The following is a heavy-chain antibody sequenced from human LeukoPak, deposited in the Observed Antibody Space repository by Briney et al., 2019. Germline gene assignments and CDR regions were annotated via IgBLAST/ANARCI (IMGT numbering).Heavy chain of an antibody. CDR2: IIPILGIA. CDR3: ARDREGGSYDYYFDY. Sequence: SVKVSCRASVGTFSSYTISWVRQAPGQGLEWMGRIIPILGIANYAQKFQGRVTITADKSTSTAYMELSSLRSEDTAVYYCARDREGGSYDYYFDYWGQGTLVTVSS. CDR1: VGTFSSYT. V-gene: IGHV1-69*04. D-gene: IGHD5-18*01. J-gene: IGHJ4*02.